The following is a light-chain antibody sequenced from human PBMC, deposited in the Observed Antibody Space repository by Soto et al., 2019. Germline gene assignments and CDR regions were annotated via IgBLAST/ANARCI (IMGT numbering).Light chain of an antibody. J-gene: IGLJ2*01. CDR1: SSDIGLYNY. Sequence: QSALTQPASVSGSPGQSGTISCTGTSSDIGLYNYVSWYQHHPSKAPKLMVYDVTHRPSGVSNRFSGSKPGNTASLTISGLLVDDEADYYCTSYTNSNTLIFGGGTKLTVL. CDR3: TSYTNSNTLI. CDR2: DVT. V-gene: IGLV2-14*03.